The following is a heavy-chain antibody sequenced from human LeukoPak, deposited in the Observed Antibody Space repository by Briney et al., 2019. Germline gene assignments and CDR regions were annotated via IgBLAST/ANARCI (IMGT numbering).Heavy chain of an antibody. V-gene: IGHV4-61*02. J-gene: IGHJ4*02. CDR2: IYTSGST. D-gene: IGHD3-22*01. CDR3: AREGHYYDSSGQDY. Sequence: SETLSLTCTVSGGSISSGSYYGSWIRQPGGRGLEWIERIYTSGSTNYNPSLKSRVTISVDTSKNQFSLKLSSVTAADTAVYYCAREGHYYDSSGQDYWGQGTLVTVSS. CDR1: GGSISSGSYY.